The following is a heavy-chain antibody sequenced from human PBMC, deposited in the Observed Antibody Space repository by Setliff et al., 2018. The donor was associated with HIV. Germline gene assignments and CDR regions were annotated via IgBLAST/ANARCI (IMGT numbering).Heavy chain of an antibody. CDR2: IYPGDSDT. J-gene: IGHJ4*02. V-gene: IGHV5-51*01. Sequence: PGESLKISCKGSGYSFTSYWIGWVRQMPGKGLEWMGIIYPGDSDTRYSPSFQGHVTMSVDKATRTAYLEWSSLKASDTAIYYCARRKSEDSGYGPRYYDFWGQGTLVTVS. CDR1: GYSFTSYW. CDR3: ARRKSEDSGYGPRYYDF. D-gene: IGHD3-22*01.